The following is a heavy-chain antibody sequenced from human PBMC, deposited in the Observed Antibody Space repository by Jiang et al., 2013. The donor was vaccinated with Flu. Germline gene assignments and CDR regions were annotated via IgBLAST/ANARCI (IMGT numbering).Heavy chain of an antibody. D-gene: IGHD3-22*01. Sequence: VQLVESGGGVVQPGRSLRLSCAASGFTFSSYAMHWVRQAPGKGLEWVAVISYDGSNKYYADSVKGRFTISRDNSKNTLYLQMNSLRAEDTAVYYCARVEALAYDSSGSYFDYWGQGTLVTVSS. CDR2: ISYDGSNK. CDR3: ARVEALAYDSSGSYFDY. CDR1: GFTFSSYA. J-gene: IGHJ4*02. V-gene: IGHV3-30-3*01.